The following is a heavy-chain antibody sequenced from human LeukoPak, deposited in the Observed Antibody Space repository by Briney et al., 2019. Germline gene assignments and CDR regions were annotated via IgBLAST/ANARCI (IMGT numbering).Heavy chain of an antibody. D-gene: IGHD1-26*01. V-gene: IGHV1-8*02. Sequence: ASVKVSCKASGYTFTSYDINWVRQATGQGLEWMGWMNPNSGNTGYAQKFQGRVTMTRDTSTSTVYMELSSLRSEDTAVYYCARDLGAPPSGAFDIWGQGTMVTVSS. CDR1: GYTFTSYD. J-gene: IGHJ3*02. CDR2: MNPNSGNT. CDR3: ARDLGAPPSGAFDI.